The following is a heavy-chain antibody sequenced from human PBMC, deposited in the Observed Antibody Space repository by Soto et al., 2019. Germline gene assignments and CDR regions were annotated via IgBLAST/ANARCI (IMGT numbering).Heavy chain of an antibody. CDR3: ARDATWGGLRFGELSASYYFDF. V-gene: IGHV3-48*01. Sequence: EVQLVESGGGLVQPGGSLRLSCAASGFTFSSYSMNWVRQAPGKGLEWVSYISSSSSTIYYADSVKGRFTISRDNAKNSLYLQMNSLKVEVTAVYSCARDATWGGLRFGELSASYYFDFWGQGTLVTVSS. J-gene: IGHJ4*02. CDR1: GFTFSSYS. D-gene: IGHD3-16*01. CDR2: ISSSSSTI.